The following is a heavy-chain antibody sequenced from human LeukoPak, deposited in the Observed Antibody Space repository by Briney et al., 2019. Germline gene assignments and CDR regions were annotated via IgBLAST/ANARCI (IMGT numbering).Heavy chain of an antibody. CDR1: GGSISSSSYY. D-gene: IGHD3-3*01. Sequence: PSETLSLTCTVSGGSISSSSYYWGWIRQPPGKGLEWIGSIYYSGSTYYNPSLKSRVTISVDTSKNQFSLKLSSATAADTAVYYCARQWGHYDFWSGYQYYFDYWGQGTLVTVSS. CDR2: IYYSGST. J-gene: IGHJ4*02. V-gene: IGHV4-39*01. CDR3: ARQWGHYDFWSGYQYYFDY.